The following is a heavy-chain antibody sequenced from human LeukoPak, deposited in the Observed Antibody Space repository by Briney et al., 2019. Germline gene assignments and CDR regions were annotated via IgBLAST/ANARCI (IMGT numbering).Heavy chain of an antibody. CDR2: ISYDGNKK. V-gene: IGHV3-30-3*01. CDR1: GFTSSSYN. D-gene: IGHD6-19*01. Sequence: PGGSLRLSCEASGFTSSSYNMHWVRQAPGKGLEWVAGISYDGNKKYYADSVKGRFTISRDNSKNTLDLQMNSLRAEDTAVYYCARDRSASIAVVTAEIDYWGQGTLVTVSS. J-gene: IGHJ4*02. CDR3: ARDRSASIAVVTAEIDY.